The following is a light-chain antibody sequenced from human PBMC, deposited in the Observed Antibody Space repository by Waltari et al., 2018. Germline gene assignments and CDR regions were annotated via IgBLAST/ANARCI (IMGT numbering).Light chain of an antibody. V-gene: IGKV2-28*01. J-gene: IGKJ1*01. Sequence: DIVMTQSPLSLPVTPGEPASISCRSNQSLLHSNGYNYLDWYLQKPGQSPPLLIFLGFNRASGVSDRFSGSGSGTDFTLKISRVEAEDVGVYYCMQALQTPWTFGQGTKVEIK. CDR3: MQALQTPWT. CDR1: QSLLHSNGYNY. CDR2: LGF.